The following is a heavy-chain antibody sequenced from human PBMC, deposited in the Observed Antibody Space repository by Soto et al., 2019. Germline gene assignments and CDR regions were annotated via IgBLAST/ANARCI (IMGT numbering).Heavy chain of an antibody. V-gene: IGHV1-69*02. D-gene: IGHD6-13*01. CDR2: VNPIVSMS. CDR1: GDTFSFYT. Sequence: QVQLVQSGAEVKKPGSSVKVSCKASGDTFSFYTINWVRQAPGLGLEWMGRVNPIVSMSNYAQKLQGRVTXXXXGSMQXNQPKSKCLVTXTXADXTNTAYTHPSSLRPEHTAIYYCAASYGSGHRAFDYWGRGALVTVSS. J-gene: IGHJ4*02. CDR3: TAYTHPSSLRPEHTAIYYCAASYGSGHRAFDY.